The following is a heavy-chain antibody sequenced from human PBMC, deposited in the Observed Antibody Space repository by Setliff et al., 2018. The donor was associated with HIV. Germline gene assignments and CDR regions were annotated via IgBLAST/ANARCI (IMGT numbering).Heavy chain of an antibody. CDR3: KADSSGYP. CDR1: GFTFSTYA. J-gene: IGHJ5*02. V-gene: IGHV3-23*01. D-gene: IGHD3-22*01. Sequence: PGGSLRLSCAASGFTFSTYAMSWVRQAPGKGLEWVSVISGSGTTTYYADSVKGRFTISRDNSKNTAYLQMNSLKTEDTAVYYCKADSSGYPWGQGTLVTVSS. CDR2: ISGSGTTT.